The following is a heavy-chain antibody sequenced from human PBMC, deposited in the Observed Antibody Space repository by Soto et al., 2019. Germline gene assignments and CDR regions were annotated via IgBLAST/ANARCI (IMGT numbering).Heavy chain of an antibody. V-gene: IGHV4-59*01. D-gene: IGHD3-16*02. CDR2: IYYSGST. Sequence: SETLSLTCTVSAGSISSYYWSWIRQPPGKGLEWIGYIYYSGSTNYNPSLKSRVTISVDTSKNQFSLKLSSVTAADTAVYYCAREVIDPYYFDYWGQGTLVTVSS. J-gene: IGHJ4*02. CDR3: AREVIDPYYFDY. CDR1: AGSISSYY.